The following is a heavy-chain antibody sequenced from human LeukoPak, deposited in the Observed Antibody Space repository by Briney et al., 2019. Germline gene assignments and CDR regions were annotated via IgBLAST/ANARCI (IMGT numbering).Heavy chain of an antibody. D-gene: IGHD2-15*01. J-gene: IGHJ3*02. CDR3: ARVEVAVMLSVGAFDI. CDR1: GGSISSYY. V-gene: IGHV4-59*01. Sequence: PSETLSLTCTVSGGSISSYYWSWIRQPPGKGLEWIGYIYYSGSTNYNPSLKSRVTISVDTSKNQFSLKLSSVTAADTAVYYCARVEVAVMLSVGAFDIWGQGTMVTVSS. CDR2: IYYSGST.